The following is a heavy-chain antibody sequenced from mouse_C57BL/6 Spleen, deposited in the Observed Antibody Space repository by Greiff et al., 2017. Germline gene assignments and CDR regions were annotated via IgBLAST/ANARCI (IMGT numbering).Heavy chain of an antibody. J-gene: IGHJ4*01. CDR1: GYTFTSYW. CDR2: IDPSDSYT. D-gene: IGHD1-1*01. Sequence: QVQLKQPGAELVMPGASVKLSCKASGYTFTSYWMHWVQQRPGQGLEWIGEIDPSDSYTNYHQKLKGKSTLTVDKSSSTAYMQLSSLTAEDSAVYCCARKRDYGSSYYAMDYWGQGTSVTVSS. CDR3: ARKRDYGSSYYAMDY. V-gene: IGHV1-69*01.